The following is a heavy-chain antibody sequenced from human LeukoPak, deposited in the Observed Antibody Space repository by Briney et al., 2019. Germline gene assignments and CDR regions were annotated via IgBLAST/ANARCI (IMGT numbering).Heavy chain of an antibody. CDR3: ASTGWFGELSLDY. Sequence: GASVKVSCKASGYTFTSYGISWVRQAPGQGLEWMGIINPSGGSTSYAQKFQGRVTMTRDTSTSTVYMELSSLRSEDTAVYYCASTGWFGELSLDYWGQGTLVTVSS. V-gene: IGHV1-46*01. J-gene: IGHJ4*02. CDR1: GYTFTSYG. CDR2: INPSGGST. D-gene: IGHD3-10*01.